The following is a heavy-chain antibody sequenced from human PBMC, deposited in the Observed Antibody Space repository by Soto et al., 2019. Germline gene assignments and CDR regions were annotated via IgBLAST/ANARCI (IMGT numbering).Heavy chain of an antibody. Sequence: QVQLQQWGAGLLKPSETLSLTCAVSGGSFSGYYWSWIRQPPGKGLEWIGEINHSGSTNYNPSLKSRVTISVDTSKNQFSLKLSSVTAADTAVYYCASRGSSCWYYWFDPWGQGTLVTVSS. CDR2: INHSGST. CDR3: ASRGSSCWYYWFDP. V-gene: IGHV4-34*01. D-gene: IGHD6-19*01. CDR1: GGSFSGYY. J-gene: IGHJ5*02.